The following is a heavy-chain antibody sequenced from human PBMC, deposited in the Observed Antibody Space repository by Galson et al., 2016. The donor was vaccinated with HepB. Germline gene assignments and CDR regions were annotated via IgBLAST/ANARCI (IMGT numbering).Heavy chain of an antibody. V-gene: IGHV4-39*01. CDR3: ARRVELTWIQLGVFDN. D-gene: IGHD1-1*01. J-gene: IGHJ4*02. CDR2: ISYSGSA. CDR1: GGSIGGSSYY. Sequence: SETLSLTCTVSGGSIGGSSYYWGWIRQPPGRGPDWIGSISYSGSAYYNPSFKSRVTVSVDTSKNQFSLRLSSVTAADTAIYYCARRVELTWIQLGVFDNWGQGTLVTVSS.